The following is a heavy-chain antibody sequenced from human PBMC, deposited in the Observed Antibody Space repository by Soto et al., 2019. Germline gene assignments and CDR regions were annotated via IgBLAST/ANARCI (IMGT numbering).Heavy chain of an antibody. Sequence: PSETLSLTCTVSGGSITSSSYYWGWIRQPPGKGLEWIGGIYYSGRSYYNPSLKSRVTMSVDTSKNQFSLTLNSATAADAAVYYCARQRTTVVTQAYFDHWGQGTLVTVSS. CDR1: GGSITSSSYY. D-gene: IGHD4-17*01. J-gene: IGHJ4*02. CDR2: IYYSGRS. CDR3: ARQRTTVVTQAYFDH. V-gene: IGHV4-39*01.